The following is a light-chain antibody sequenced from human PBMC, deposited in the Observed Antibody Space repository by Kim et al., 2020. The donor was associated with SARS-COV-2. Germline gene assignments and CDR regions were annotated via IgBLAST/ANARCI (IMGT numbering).Light chain of an antibody. V-gene: IGLV3-1*01. CDR1: KLGDKY. CDR2: RDT. CDR3: QAWDSSIL. Sequence: SYELTQPPSLSVFPGQTARIPCSGHKLGDKYSSWYQQRPGQSPVMVIYRDTKRPSGIPERFSGSNSGNTATLTISGTQAMDEADYYCQAWDSSILFGGGTQLTVL. J-gene: IGLJ2*01.